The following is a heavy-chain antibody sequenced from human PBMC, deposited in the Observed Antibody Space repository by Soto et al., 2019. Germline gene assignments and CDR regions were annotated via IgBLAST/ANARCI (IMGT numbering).Heavy chain of an antibody. D-gene: IGHD2-15*01. Sequence: EVQLVESGGGLVQPGGSLRLSCAASGFTVSSKYMTWVRQAPGKGLEWVSLIQSGGTTYYADSVKGRFTISRDTSENTLHLQMDSLRVEDTAVYYCARDDVLCDGGRCYGIPLDVWGEGPTVTISS. J-gene: IGHJ6*04. CDR2: IQSGGTT. V-gene: IGHV3-66*01. CDR3: ARDDVLCDGGRCYGIPLDV. CDR1: GFTVSSKY.